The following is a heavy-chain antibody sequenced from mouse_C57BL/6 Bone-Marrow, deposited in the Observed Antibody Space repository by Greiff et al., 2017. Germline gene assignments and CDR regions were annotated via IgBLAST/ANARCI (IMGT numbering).Heavy chain of an antibody. CDR1: GYTFTSYG. V-gene: IGHV1-81*01. J-gene: IGHJ2*01. Sequence: QVQLQQSGAELARPGASVKLSCKASGYTFTSYGISWVKQRTGQGLEWIGEIYPRSGSPSYNEKFKGKATLTADKAASTADMGLRSLTSEDSAVYFWASRCYWGQGTTLTVSS. CDR2: IYPRSGSP. CDR3: ASRCY.